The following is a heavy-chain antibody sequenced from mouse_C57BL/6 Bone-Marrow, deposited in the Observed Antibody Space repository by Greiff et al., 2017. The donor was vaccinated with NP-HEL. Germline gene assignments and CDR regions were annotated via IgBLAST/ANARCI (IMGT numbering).Heavy chain of an antibody. Sequence: VQLQQSVAELVRPGASVKLSCTASGFNIKNTYMHWVKQRPEQGLEWIGRIDPANGNTKYAPKFQGKATITADTSSNTAYLQLSSLTSEDTAIYYCASGPSGSSYGFAYWGQGTLVTVSA. CDR2: IDPANGNT. V-gene: IGHV14-3*01. CDR3: ASGPSGSSYGFAY. D-gene: IGHD1-1*01. CDR1: GFNIKNTY. J-gene: IGHJ3*01.